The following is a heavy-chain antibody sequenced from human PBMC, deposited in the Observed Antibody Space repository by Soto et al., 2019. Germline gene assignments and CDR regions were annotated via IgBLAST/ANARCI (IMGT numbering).Heavy chain of an antibody. CDR2: IYTSGST. J-gene: IGHJ5*02. V-gene: IGHV4-4*07. Sequence: QVQLQESGPGLVKPSETLSLTCTVSGGSISSYYWSWIRQPAGKGLEWIGRIYTSGSTNYNPSLKSRVTLSVDTSTNQFSRKLSAVTAADTAVYYCAGGMADSGYDSGWFDPWGQGTLVTVSS. CDR3: AGGMADSGYDSGWFDP. CDR1: GGSISSYY. D-gene: IGHD5-12*01.